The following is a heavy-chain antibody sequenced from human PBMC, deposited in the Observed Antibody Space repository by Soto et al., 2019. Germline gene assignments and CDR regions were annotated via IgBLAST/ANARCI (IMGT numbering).Heavy chain of an antibody. J-gene: IGHJ5*02. Sequence: SQTLSLTCAISGDSVSSNSAAWNWIRQSPSRGLEWLGRTYYRSKWYNDYAVSVKSRITINPDTSKNQFSLQLNPVTPEDTAVNYCAREEGLIAARLWFDPWGQGTLVTVSS. V-gene: IGHV6-1*01. CDR1: GDSVSSNSAA. D-gene: IGHD6-6*01. CDR3: AREEGLIAARLWFDP. CDR2: TYYRSKWYN.